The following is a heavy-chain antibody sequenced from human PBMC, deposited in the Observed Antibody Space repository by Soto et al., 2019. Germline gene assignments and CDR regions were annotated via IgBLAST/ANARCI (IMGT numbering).Heavy chain of an antibody. CDR2: IYYSGST. Sequence: PSETLSLTCTVSGGSISSSSYYWGWIRQPPGKGLEWIGSIYYSGSTYYNPSLKSRVTISVDTSKNQFSLKRSSVTAADTAVYYCARTDDFWSGYPNWFDPWGQGTLVTVSS. V-gene: IGHV4-39*01. J-gene: IGHJ5*02. D-gene: IGHD3-3*01. CDR1: GGSISSSSYY. CDR3: ARTDDFWSGYPNWFDP.